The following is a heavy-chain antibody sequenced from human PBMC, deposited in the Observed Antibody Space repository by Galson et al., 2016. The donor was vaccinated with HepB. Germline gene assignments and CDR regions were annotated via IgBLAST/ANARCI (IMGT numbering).Heavy chain of an antibody. CDR2: INHSGSA. D-gene: IGHD1-14*01. CDR3: ARDPPTPGPSDAFDA. J-gene: IGHJ3*01. Sequence: SETLYLTCAVSGGSFTDSYWSWIRKPPGKGLEWIAEINHSGSASLNPSLRSRVSISVDTSKKQFSLRLTSVIAADTAVDYCARDPPTPGPSDAFDAWGHGTLVTFSS. CDR1: GGSFTDSY. V-gene: IGHV4-34*01.